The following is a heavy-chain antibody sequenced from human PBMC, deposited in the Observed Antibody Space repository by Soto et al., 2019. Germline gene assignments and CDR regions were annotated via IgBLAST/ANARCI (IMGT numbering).Heavy chain of an antibody. CDR1: GFSLRDHA. D-gene: IGHD3-10*01. CDR3: GRTYTGG. V-gene: IGHV3-23*01. CDR2: ISGSEDRT. J-gene: IGHJ4*02. Sequence: LQSGGGVVQPGESLRLSCAASGFSLRDHALSWVRQAPGGGLERVSGISGSEDRTNYADFVRGRFIISKDRAKNTLYLDMSGLRVDDTAVYFCGRTYTGGWGQGTLVTVSS.